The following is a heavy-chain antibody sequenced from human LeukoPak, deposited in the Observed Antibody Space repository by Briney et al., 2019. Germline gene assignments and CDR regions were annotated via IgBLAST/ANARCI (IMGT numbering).Heavy chain of an antibody. CDR2: INPNSGGT. D-gene: IGHD3-22*01. J-gene: IGHJ4*02. CDR1: GYTFTGYY. V-gene: IGHV1-2*02. CDR3: ARATYYYDSSGPDIGY. Sequence: ASVKVSCKASGYTFTGYYMHWVRQAPGQGLEWMGWINPNSGGTNYAQKFQGRVTMTRDTSISTAYMELSRLRSDDMAVYYCARATYYYDSSGPDIGYWGQGTLVTVSS.